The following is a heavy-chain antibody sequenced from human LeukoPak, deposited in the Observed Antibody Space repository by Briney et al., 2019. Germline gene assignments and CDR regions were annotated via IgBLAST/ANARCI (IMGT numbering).Heavy chain of an antibody. CDR2: IYTSGST. CDR3: ARGGQLVPSGGDYMDV. CDR1: GGSISSGSYY. D-gene: IGHD6-6*01. V-gene: IGHV4-61*02. J-gene: IGHJ6*03. Sequence: PSETLSLTCTVSGGSISSGSYYWSWIRQPAGKGLEWIGRIYTSGSTNYNPSLKSRVTIPVDTSKNQFSLKLSSVTAADTAVYYCARGGQLVPSGGDYMDVWGKGTTVTVSS.